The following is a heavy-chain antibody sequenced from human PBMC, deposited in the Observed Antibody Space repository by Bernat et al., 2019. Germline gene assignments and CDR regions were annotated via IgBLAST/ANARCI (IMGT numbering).Heavy chain of an antibody. D-gene: IGHD2-2*01. Sequence: EEQLVESGGGLVQPGGSLRLSCAASGFTFSSYSMNWVRQAPGKGLEWVSYISSSSSTIYYADSVKGRFTISRDNAKNSLYLQMNSLRAEDTAVYYCARALGALSAAIRDYFDYWGQGTLVTVSS. CDR1: GFTFSSYS. CDR2: ISSSSSTI. V-gene: IGHV3-48*01. CDR3: ARALGALSAAIRDYFDY. J-gene: IGHJ4*02.